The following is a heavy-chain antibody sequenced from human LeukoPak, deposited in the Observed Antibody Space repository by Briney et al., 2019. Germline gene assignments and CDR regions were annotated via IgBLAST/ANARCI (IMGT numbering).Heavy chain of an antibody. Sequence: GGSLRLSCAASGFTFSSYATSWVRQAPGKGLEWVSAISGSGGSTYYADSVKGRFTISRNNSKNTLYLQMNSLRAEDTAVYYCAKDPSVVPAANWFDPWGQGTLVTVSS. J-gene: IGHJ5*02. CDR1: GFTFSSYA. V-gene: IGHV3-23*01. CDR2: ISGSGGST. D-gene: IGHD2-2*01. CDR3: AKDPSVVPAANWFDP.